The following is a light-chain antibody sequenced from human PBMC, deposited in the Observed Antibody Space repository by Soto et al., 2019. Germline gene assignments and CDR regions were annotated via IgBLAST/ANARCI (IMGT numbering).Light chain of an antibody. CDR2: GAS. Sequence: EVVVTQSPATLSVAPGESATFSCRTIQSVSTNVAWYQHRPGQPPRLLIYGASTRATGIPARFSGSGSRTQFTLTISSLQSEDFALYYCLQYNNRPPYTFGQGTQLEIK. CDR1: QSVSTN. CDR3: LQYNNRPPYT. J-gene: IGKJ2*01. V-gene: IGKV3D-15*01.